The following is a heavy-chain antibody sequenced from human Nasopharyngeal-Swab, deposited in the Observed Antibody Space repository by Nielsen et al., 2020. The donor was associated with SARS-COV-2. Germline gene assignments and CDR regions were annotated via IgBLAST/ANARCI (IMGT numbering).Heavy chain of an antibody. D-gene: IGHD3-3*01. CDR3: ARDLRHYDFWSGYYTGIYFQH. J-gene: IGHJ1*01. Sequence: WIRQPPGKGLEWVANIKQDGSEKYYVDSMKGRFTISRDNAKNSLYLQMNSLRAEDTAVYYCARDLRHYDFWSGYYTGIYFQHWGQGTLVTVSS. V-gene: IGHV3-7*03. CDR2: IKQDGSEK.